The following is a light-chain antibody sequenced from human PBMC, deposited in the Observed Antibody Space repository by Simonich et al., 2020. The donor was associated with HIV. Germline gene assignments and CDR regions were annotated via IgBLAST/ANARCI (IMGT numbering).Light chain of an antibody. CDR3: QQYNNWPPWT. Sequence: EIVMTQSPAPLSVSPGERATLSCRASQSVSSNLAWYQQKPGPAPRLLIYGASTRATGIPARFIGSGSGTEFTLTISSMQSEDVAVYYCQQYNNWPPWTFGQGTKVEIK. CDR1: QSVSSN. V-gene: IGKV3-15*01. J-gene: IGKJ1*01. CDR2: GAS.